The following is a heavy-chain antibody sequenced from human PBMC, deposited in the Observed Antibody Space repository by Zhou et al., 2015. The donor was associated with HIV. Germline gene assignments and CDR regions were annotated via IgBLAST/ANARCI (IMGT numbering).Heavy chain of an antibody. V-gene: IGHV1-69*01. Sequence: QVQLVQSGAEVKKPGSSVKVSCKASGGTFSSYAISWVRQAPGQGLEWMGGIIPIFGTANYAQKFQGRVTITADESTSTAYMELSSLRSEDTAVYYCARERSDIVVVPAAHEIYIWFDPLGPGNPGHRLL. CDR3: ARERSDIVVVPAAHEIYIWFDP. D-gene: IGHD2-2*01. CDR2: IIPIFGTA. J-gene: IGHJ5*02. CDR1: GGTFSSYA.